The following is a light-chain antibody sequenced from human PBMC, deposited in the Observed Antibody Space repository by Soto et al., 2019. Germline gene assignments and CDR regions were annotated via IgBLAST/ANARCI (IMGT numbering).Light chain of an antibody. V-gene: IGKV3D-20*02. CDR2: DAS. CDR3: QQRSSWPIT. Sequence: EIVLTQSPGTLSLSPWEGSALSFWASQTVSSNYLAWYQQRPGQAPRLIIYDASRRATGIPARFSGSGSGADFTLTISTLEPEDFAVYYCQQRSSWPITFGQGTRLEIK. CDR1: QTVSSNY. J-gene: IGKJ5*01.